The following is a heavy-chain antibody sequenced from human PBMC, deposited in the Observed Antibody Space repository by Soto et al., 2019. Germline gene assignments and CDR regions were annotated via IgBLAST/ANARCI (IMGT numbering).Heavy chain of an antibody. CDR2: IIPVLDLT. D-gene: IGHD1-26*01. V-gene: IGHV1-69*02. CDR1: GGTFTDYT. J-gene: IGHJ2*01. Sequence: QVQLVQSGAEVKKPGSSVKVSCKASGGTFTDYTITWLRQSPGQGLEWMGRIIPVLDLTNYAQKFQGRVTITADKSTTTSYMDLSGLTSEDTAGYYCAKKLGPSAFDLWGRGTLVTVSS. CDR3: AKKLGPSAFDL.